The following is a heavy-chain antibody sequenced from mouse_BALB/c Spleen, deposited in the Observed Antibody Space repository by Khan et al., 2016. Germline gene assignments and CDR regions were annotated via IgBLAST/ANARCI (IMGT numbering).Heavy chain of an antibody. CDR1: GYSITSDYA. CDR3: ARNYRYDRAMDY. V-gene: IGHV3-2*02. D-gene: IGHD2-14*01. Sequence: EVQLQESGPGLVNPSQSLSLTCTVTGYSITSDYARNWIRQFPGNKLEWMGYITYSGSTSYNPTLKSRISITRDTSKNQFFLQLNSVTTEDTATYYCARNYRYDRAMDYWGQGTSVTVSS. CDR2: ITYSGST. J-gene: IGHJ4*01.